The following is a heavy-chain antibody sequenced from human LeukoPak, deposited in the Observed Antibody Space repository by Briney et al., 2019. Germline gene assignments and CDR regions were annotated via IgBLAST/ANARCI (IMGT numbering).Heavy chain of an antibody. CDR1: GYTLTELS. Sequence: ASVKVSCKVSGYTLTELSMHWVRQAPGKGLEWMGGFDPEDGETIYAQKFQGRVTMTEDTSTATSYMELSSLRSEDTAVYYCASGGGSDFDYWGQGTLVTVSS. CDR2: FDPEDGET. J-gene: IGHJ4*02. V-gene: IGHV1-24*01. CDR3: ASGGGSDFDY. D-gene: IGHD3-16*01.